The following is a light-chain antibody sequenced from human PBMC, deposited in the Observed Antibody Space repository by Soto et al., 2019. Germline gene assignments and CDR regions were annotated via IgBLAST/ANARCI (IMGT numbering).Light chain of an antibody. CDR1: QSVSSK. CDR3: QQYNSWLWT. J-gene: IGKJ1*01. Sequence: EIVMTQSPATLSVSPGEGAPLSCRASQSVSSKLAWYQQKPGQAPRLLIYGASTRATGIPARFSGSVSGTEFTLIISSRQSEDSAVYDCQQYNSWLWTFGQGTKVEIK. V-gene: IGKV3-15*01. CDR2: GAS.